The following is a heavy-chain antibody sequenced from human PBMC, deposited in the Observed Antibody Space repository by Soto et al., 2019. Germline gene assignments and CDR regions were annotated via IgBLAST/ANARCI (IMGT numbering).Heavy chain of an antibody. CDR2: IYSGGST. CDR3: ARDRPYSSGWYHDY. CDR1: GFTVSSNY. J-gene: IGHJ4*02. V-gene: IGHV3-66*01. Sequence: EVQLVESGGGLVQPGGSLRLSCAASGFTVSSNYMSWVRQAPGKGLEWVSVIYSGGSTYYADSVKGRFTISRDNSKTTLYLHMNRLRAEDTAVYYCARDRPYSSGWYHDYWGQGTLVTFSS. D-gene: IGHD6-19*01.